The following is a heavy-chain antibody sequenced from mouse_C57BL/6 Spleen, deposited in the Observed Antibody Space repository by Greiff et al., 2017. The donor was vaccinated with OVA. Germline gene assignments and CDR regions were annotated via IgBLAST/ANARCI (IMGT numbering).Heavy chain of an antibody. CDR2: IDPSDSET. Sequence: VQLQQSGAELVRPGSSVKLSCKASGYTFTSYWMHWVKQRPIQGLEWIGNIDPSDSETHYNQKFKDKATLTVDKSSSTAYMQLSSLTSEDSAVYYCAVTTVVRDYYAMDYWGQGTSVTVSS. J-gene: IGHJ4*01. CDR1: GYTFTSYW. CDR3: AVTTVVRDYYAMDY. D-gene: IGHD1-1*01. V-gene: IGHV1-52*01.